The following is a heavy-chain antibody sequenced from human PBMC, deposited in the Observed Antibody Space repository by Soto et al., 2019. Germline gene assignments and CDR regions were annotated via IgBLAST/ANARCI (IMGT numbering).Heavy chain of an antibody. CDR1: GFTFSSYG. J-gene: IGHJ4*02. D-gene: IGHD5-18*01. Sequence: GGSMRLSCAAAGFTFSSYGMSWVRQAPGKGLEWVSAISGSGGSTYYADSVKGRFTISRDNSKNTLYLQMNSLRAEDTAVYYCAKNPGYSYGRYFDYWGQGTLVTVS. CDR2: ISGSGGST. CDR3: AKNPGYSYGRYFDY. V-gene: IGHV3-23*01.